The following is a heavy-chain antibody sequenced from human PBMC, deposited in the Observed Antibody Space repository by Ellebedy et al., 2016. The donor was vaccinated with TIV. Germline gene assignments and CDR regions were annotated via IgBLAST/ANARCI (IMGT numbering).Heavy chain of an antibody. CDR3: ARDPKPGSGGWSSFFDA. D-gene: IGHD6-19*01. Sequence: ASVKVSXXASGYTFTDYYIHWVRQAPGQGLEWMGCINPNSGDTDYAPKLQGRVTVTRDTSIGTAYMDLSRLRSDDTAVYYCARDPKPGSGGWSSFFDAWGQGTLVTVSS. CDR1: GYTFTDYY. J-gene: IGHJ4*02. V-gene: IGHV1-2*02. CDR2: INPNSGDT.